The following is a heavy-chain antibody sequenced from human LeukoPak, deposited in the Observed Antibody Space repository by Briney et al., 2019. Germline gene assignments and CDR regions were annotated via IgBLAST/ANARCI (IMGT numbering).Heavy chain of an antibody. Sequence: GPVKVSCKASGYTFTSYGISWVRQDPGQGLEGMGWISAYNGNTNYAQKLQGRVPMTTDTSTSTAYIELRSLRSDDTAVYYCAREQNTIFGVEFDYWGQGTLVTVSS. J-gene: IGHJ4*02. D-gene: IGHD3-3*01. CDR3: AREQNTIFGVEFDY. V-gene: IGHV1-18*01. CDR1: GYTFTSYG. CDR2: ISAYNGNT.